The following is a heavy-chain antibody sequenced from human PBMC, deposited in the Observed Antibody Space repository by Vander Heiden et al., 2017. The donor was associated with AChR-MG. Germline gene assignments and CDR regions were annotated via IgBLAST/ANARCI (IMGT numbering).Heavy chain of an antibody. Sequence: QVQLQESGPGLVKPSETLSLTCPVSGGSISSYYWSWIRHPPGKGREWIGYIYYRGSTNYNPSLKSRVTISVDTSKNQFSLKLSSVTAADTAVYYCARAAMVRGVKGYYGMDVWGQGTTVTVSS. V-gene: IGHV4-59*01. D-gene: IGHD3-10*01. CDR1: GGSISSYY. CDR2: IYYRGST. J-gene: IGHJ6*02. CDR3: ARAAMVRGVKGYYGMDV.